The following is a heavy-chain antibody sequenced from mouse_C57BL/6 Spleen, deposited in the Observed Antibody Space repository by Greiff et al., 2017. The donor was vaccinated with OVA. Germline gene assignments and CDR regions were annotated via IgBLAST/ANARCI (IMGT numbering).Heavy chain of an antibody. Sequence: VQLKQSGPELVKPGASVKMSCKASGYTFTDYNMHWVKQSHGKSLEWIGYINPNNGGTSYNQKFKGKATLTVNKSSSTAYMELHSLTSEDSAVDYCARSTTVPYYFDDWGQGTTLTVSS. D-gene: IGHD1-1*01. CDR1: GYTFTDYN. V-gene: IGHV1-22*01. CDR2: INPNNGGT. J-gene: IGHJ2*01. CDR3: ARSTTVPYYFDD.